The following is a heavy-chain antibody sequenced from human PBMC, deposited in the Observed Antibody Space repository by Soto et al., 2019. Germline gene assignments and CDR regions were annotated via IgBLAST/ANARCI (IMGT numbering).Heavy chain of an antibody. J-gene: IGHJ4*02. CDR1: GYTFTGHY. Sequence: ASVKFSCKASGYTFTGHYIHWVRQAPEQGPEWMGEIGPESGATRYAQKFQGRVTMTMDMSITTVYMELSNLGPDDTAVYYCGRGRSGQIVVFYWGQGTPVTVSS. CDR3: GRGRSGQIVVFY. V-gene: IGHV1-2*02. D-gene: IGHD5-12*01. CDR2: IGPESGAT.